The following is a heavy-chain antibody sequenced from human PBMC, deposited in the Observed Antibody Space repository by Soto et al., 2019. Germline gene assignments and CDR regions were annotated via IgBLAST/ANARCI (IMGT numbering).Heavy chain of an antibody. D-gene: IGHD6-19*01. V-gene: IGHV1-8*01. J-gene: IGHJ5*02. CDR3: AILEAGTYWFDP. Sequence: QVQLVQSGAEVKKPGASVKVSCKASGYTFTSYDINWVRQATGQGLEWMGWMNPNSGNTGYAQKFQGRVTMTRNTSISTAYMELSSMRSEDTAVYYRAILEAGTYWFDPWGQGTLVTVSS. CDR1: GYTFTSYD. CDR2: MNPNSGNT.